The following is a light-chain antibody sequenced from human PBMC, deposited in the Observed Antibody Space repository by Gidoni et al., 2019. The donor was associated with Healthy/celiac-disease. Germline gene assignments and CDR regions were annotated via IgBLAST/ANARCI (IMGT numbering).Light chain of an antibody. CDR1: QSVSSY. V-gene: IGKV3-11*01. J-gene: IGKJ5*01. Sequence: EIVLTQSPATLSLSPGERATLSCRASQSVSSYLAWYQQKPGQAPRLLIYDASNRATGIPARFSGSGSGTDFTLTNSSLEPEDFAVYYWQQRSNWPPITFGQGTRLEIK. CDR2: DAS. CDR3: QQRSNWPPIT.